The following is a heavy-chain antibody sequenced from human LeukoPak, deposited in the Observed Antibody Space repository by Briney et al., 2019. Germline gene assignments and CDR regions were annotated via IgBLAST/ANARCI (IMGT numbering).Heavy chain of an antibody. CDR3: ARVRYYGSGSYYYFDY. V-gene: IGHV1-69*13. CDR2: IIPIFGTA. J-gene: IGHJ4*02. D-gene: IGHD3-10*01. CDR1: GGTFSSYA. Sequence: SVKVSCKASGGTFSSYAVSWVRQAPGQGLEWMGGIIPIFGTANYAQKFQGRVTITADESTSTAYMELSSLRSEDTAVYYCARVRYYGSGSYYYFDYWGQGTLVTVSS.